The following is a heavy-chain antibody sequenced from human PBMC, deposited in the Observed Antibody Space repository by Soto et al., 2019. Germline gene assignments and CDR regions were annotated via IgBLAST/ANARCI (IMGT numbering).Heavy chain of an antibody. Sequence: GGSLRLSCAASGVTFTRYSMNWVRQAPGKGLEWVSSISSTTNYIYYGDSMKGRFTISRDNAKNSLYLEMNSLRAEDTAVYYCARESEDLTSNFDYWGQGTLVTVSS. J-gene: IGHJ4*02. CDR3: ARESEDLTSNFDY. CDR1: GVTFTRYS. CDR2: ISSTTNYI. V-gene: IGHV3-21*06.